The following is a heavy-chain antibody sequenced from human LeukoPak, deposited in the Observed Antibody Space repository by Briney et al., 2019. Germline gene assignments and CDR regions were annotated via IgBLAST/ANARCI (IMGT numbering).Heavy chain of an antibody. Sequence: GGSLRLSCAASGFTFSSYWMSWVRQAPGKGLEWVANIKQDGSEKYYVDSVKGRFTISRDNAKNSLYLQMNSLRAEDTAVYYCARMLPGGWPTLDFWGQGTLVTVSS. CDR1: GFTFSSYW. CDR2: IKQDGSEK. D-gene: IGHD6-19*01. CDR3: ARMLPGGWPTLDF. V-gene: IGHV3-7*01. J-gene: IGHJ4*02.